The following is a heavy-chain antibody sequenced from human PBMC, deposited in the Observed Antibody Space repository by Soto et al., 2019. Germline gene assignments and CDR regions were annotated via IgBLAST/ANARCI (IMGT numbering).Heavy chain of an antibody. CDR1: GFTFSSYD. CDR2: FSGSDTST. V-gene: IGHV3-23*01. CDR3: TKRRDAFDI. J-gene: IGHJ3*02. Sequence: EVQLLESGGGLVQPGGSLRLSCAASGFTFSSYDMSWVRQAPGKGLEWVSAFSGSDTSTSSADSVKGRFTISRDNSKNTLYLQMNSLRAEDTAIYYGTKRRDAFDIWGQGTMVTVSS.